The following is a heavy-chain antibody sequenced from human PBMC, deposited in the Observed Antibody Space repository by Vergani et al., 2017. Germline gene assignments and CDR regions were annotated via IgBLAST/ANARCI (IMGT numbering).Heavy chain of an antibody. Sequence: QVQLQQSGPGLVKPSQTLSLTCAISGDSVSSNSAAWNWIRQSPSRGLEWLGRTYYRSKWYNDYAVSVKSRITINPDTSKNQFSLQLNSVTPEDTAVYYCARAYYYDSSGYLLEYYYYGMDVWGQGTTVTVSS. CDR2: TYYRSKWYN. V-gene: IGHV6-1*01. CDR3: ARAYYYDSSGYLLEYYYYGMDV. CDR1: GDSVSSNSAA. D-gene: IGHD3-22*01. J-gene: IGHJ6*02.